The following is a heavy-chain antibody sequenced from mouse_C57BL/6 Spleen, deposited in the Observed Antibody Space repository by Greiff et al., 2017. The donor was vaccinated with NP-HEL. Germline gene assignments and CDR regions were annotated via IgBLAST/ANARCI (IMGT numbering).Heavy chain of an antibody. CDR2: IDPSDSYT. D-gene: IGHD1-1*01. CDR3: ARQLRGDY. CDR1: GYTFTSYW. J-gene: IGHJ2*01. Sequence: VQLQQSGAELVKPGASVKLSCKASGYTFTSYWMQWVKQRPGPGLEWIGEIDPSDSYTNYNQKFKGKATLTVDTSSSTAYMQLSSLTSEDSAVYYCARQLRGDYWGQGTTLTVSS. V-gene: IGHV1-50*01.